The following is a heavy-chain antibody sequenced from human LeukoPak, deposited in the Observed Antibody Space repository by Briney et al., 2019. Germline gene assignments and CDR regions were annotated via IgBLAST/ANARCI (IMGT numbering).Heavy chain of an antibody. V-gene: IGHV3-7*01. CDR3: ARDVDTAMVGGFFDY. CDR1: GFSFTTYW. J-gene: IGHJ4*02. Sequence: GGSLRLSCAASGFSFTTYWMSWVRQAPGKGLEWVANIKQDGSEKYYVDSVKGRFTISRDNAKNSLYLQMNSLRAEDTAVYYCARDVDTAMVGGFFDYWGQGTLVTVSS. CDR2: IKQDGSEK. D-gene: IGHD5-18*01.